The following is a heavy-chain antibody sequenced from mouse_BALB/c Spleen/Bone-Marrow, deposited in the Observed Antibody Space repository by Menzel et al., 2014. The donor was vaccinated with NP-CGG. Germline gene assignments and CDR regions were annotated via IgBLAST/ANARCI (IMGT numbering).Heavy chain of an antibody. V-gene: IGHV1-80*01. CDR2: IYPGDGDT. D-gene: IGHD2-14*01. Sequence: QVQLKQSGAELVRPGSSVKISCKASGYAFSSYWMNWVKQRPGQGLERIGQIYPGDGDTNYNGNFKDKATLTVDRSSSTAFMQLSSLTSEDSAVYFCARWYRDPHFATDYWGPGTSVTVSS. CDR1: GYAFSSYW. J-gene: IGHJ4*01. CDR3: ARWYRDPHFATDY.